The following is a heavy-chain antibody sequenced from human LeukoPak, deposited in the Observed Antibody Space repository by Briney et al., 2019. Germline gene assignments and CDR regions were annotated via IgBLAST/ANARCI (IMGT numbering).Heavy chain of an antibody. CDR2: IRYDGSNK. CDR3: AKMYYYDSSGYYSNPNVLFSFDY. V-gene: IGHV3-30*02. D-gene: IGHD3-22*01. J-gene: IGHJ4*02. Sequence: GGSLRLSCAASGFTFSTYGMHWVRQAPGKGLEWVAFIRYDGSNKYYPDSVKGRFTIPRDNSKNTLYLQMNSLRAEDTAVYYCAKMYYYDSSGYYSNPNVLFSFDYWGQGTLVTVSS. CDR1: GFTFSTYG.